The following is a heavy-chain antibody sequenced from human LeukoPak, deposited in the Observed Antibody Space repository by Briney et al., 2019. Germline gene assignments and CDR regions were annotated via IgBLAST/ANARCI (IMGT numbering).Heavy chain of an antibody. Sequence: PSETLSLTCTVSGGSISSSSYYWGWIRQPPGKGLEWIGYIYYSGSTNYNPSLKSRVTISVDTSKNQFSLKLSSVTAADTAVYYCARATYYYDSSGYWRGALDYWGQGTLVTVSS. CDR3: ARATYYYDSSGYWRGALDY. CDR1: GGSISSSSYY. D-gene: IGHD3-22*01. J-gene: IGHJ4*02. CDR2: IYYSGST. V-gene: IGHV4-61*05.